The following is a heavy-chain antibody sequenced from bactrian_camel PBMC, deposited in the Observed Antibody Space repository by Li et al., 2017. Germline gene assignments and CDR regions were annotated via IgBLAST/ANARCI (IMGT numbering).Heavy chain of an antibody. CDR3: AAHTARHCWNWNPAGFPY. V-gene: IGHV3S53*01. CDR2: IDRDGST. CDR1: GYRFNMYC. J-gene: IGHJ4*01. D-gene: IGHD7*01. Sequence: HVQLVESGGGLVQPGGSLRLSCAASGYRFNMYCMGWFRQAPGKEREGVAAIDRDGSTSYADSVKGRFTISTANSKTTLTLQMNSLKPEDSGTYYCAAHTARHCWNWNPAGFPYWGQGTQVTVS.